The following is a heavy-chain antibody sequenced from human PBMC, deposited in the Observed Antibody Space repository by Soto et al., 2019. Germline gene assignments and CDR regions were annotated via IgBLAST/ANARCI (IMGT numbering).Heavy chain of an antibody. J-gene: IGHJ6*03. CDR1: GFTFSSYW. Sequence: GGSLRLSCAASGFTFSSYWMHWVRQAPGKGLVWVSRINSDGSSTSYADSVKGRFTISRDNAKNTLYLQMNSLRAEDTAVYYCARALLGYCSSTSCYGYYYYYYMDVWGKGTTVTVS. CDR3: ARALLGYCSSTSCYGYYYYYYMDV. V-gene: IGHV3-74*01. D-gene: IGHD2-2*01. CDR2: INSDGSST.